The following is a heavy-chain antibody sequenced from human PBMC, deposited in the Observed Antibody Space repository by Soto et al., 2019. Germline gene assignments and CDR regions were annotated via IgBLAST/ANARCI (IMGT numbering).Heavy chain of an antibody. V-gene: IGHV1-46*01. J-gene: IGHJ4*02. Sequence: QVQLVQSGAEVKKPGASVKVSCKASGYTFTRYHMHWVRQAPGQGLEWMGIINPGGAKTNYAQKFQGRVTMTGDTSTSTVYMELSSLRSEDTAVYYCAVWNSLGNDNFWSGPLDFWGQGTPVTVSS. CDR2: INPGGAKT. D-gene: IGHD3-3*01. CDR3: AVWNSLGNDNFWSGPLDF. CDR1: GYTFTRYH.